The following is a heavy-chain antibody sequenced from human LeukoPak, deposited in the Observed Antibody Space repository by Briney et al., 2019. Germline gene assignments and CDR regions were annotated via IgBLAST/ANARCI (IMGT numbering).Heavy chain of an antibody. CDR2: IYWDDDK. CDR1: GFSLSTSGVG. Sequence: SGPTLVNPTQPLTLTCTFSGFSLSTSGVGVGWIRQPPVKALEWLALIYWDDDKRYIPSLKSRLTITKDTSKNQVVLTMTNMDPVDTATYYCAHRSRMVPFDYWGQGTLVTVSS. CDR3: AHRSRMVPFDY. D-gene: IGHD3-10*01. J-gene: IGHJ4*02. V-gene: IGHV2-5*02.